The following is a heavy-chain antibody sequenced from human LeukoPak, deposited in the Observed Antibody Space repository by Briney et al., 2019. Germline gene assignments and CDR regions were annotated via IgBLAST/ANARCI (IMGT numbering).Heavy chain of an antibody. CDR3: ARAWFGEGYYFDY. Sequence: PSETLSLTCTVSGGSISSSSYYWGWIRQPPGKGLEWIGSIYYSGSTYYNPSLKSRVTISVDTSKNQFSLKLSSVTAADTAVYYCARAWFGEGYYFDYWGQGTLVTVSS. CDR1: GGSISSSSYY. V-gene: IGHV4-39*07. J-gene: IGHJ4*02. CDR2: IYYSGST. D-gene: IGHD3-10*01.